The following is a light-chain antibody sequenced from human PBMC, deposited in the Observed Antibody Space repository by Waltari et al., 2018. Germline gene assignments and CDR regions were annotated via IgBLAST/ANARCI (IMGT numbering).Light chain of an antibody. CDR2: ENT. CDR1: CSDIGDNF. CDR3: GTWDSSLSGAV. V-gene: IGLV1-51*02. J-gene: IGLJ7*01. Sequence: QSVFTQPPSVSTAPGQLAPIPRSVACSDIGDNFVSCYRQFPGTAPKLLIYENTERPSGIPGRFSGAKSGTSATLDITGLQAGDEADYYCGTWDSSLSGAVFGGGTHLTVL.